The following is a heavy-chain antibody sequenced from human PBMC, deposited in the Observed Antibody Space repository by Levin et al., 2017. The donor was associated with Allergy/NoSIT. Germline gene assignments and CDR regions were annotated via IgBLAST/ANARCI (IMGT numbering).Heavy chain of an antibody. CDR1: GFTFTNYW. D-gene: IGHD4-17*01. J-gene: IGHJ4*02. CDR3: ARTGDDY. V-gene: IGHV3-7*04. CDR2: IDQGGSGK. Sequence: GESLKISCAASGFTFTNYWMTWVRQAPGKGLEWVANIDQGGSGKYYVDSVKGRFTISRDNDMNSLYLQMNGLRAEDTAVYFCARTGDDYWGQGTLVTVSS.